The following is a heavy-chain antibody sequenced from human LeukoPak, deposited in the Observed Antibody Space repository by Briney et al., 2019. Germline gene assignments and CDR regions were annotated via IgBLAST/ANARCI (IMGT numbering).Heavy chain of an antibody. CDR3: ARVLRYCSGGNCYSGGLGYMDV. Sequence: GGSLRLSCAASGFTFSDYNMRWIRQAPGKGLEWVSSISRSGSTKYYADSVKGRFTISRDNAKDSLFLQMNSLRAEDTAVYYCARVLRYCSGGNCYSGGLGYMDVWGKGTTVTISS. V-gene: IGHV3-11*01. J-gene: IGHJ6*03. CDR1: GFTFSDYN. CDR2: ISRSGSTK. D-gene: IGHD2-15*01.